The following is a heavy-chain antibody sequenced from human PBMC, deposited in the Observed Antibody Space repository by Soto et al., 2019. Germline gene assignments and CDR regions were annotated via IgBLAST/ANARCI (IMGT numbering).Heavy chain of an antibody. V-gene: IGHV3-23*01. CDR2: ISGSAGST. Sequence: EVQLLESGGGLVQPGGSLRLSCAASGFTFTTYAMSWVRQAPGKGLEWVSAISGSAGSTYYADSVKGRFTISRDNSKNTLYLQMNSLRAEDTAVYYCAKNWHSTCSSSSHWGQGTLVSVSS. CDR3: AKNWHSTCSSSSH. D-gene: IGHD6-6*01. J-gene: IGHJ4*02. CDR1: GFTFTTYA.